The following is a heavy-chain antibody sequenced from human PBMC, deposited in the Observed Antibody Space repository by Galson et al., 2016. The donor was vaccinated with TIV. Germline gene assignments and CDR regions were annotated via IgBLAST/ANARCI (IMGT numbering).Heavy chain of an antibody. CDR3: AREIRGYYGAY. CDR1: GFTFSNYA. V-gene: IGHV3-30-3*01. Sequence: SLRLSCAASGFTFSNYAMHWVRQAPGKGLEWVAPISYDGSLKYYADSVKGRFTISRDSSKNTLYLQMDSLRPDDTAVYYCAREIRGYYGAYWGQGTLVTVSS. CDR2: ISYDGSLK. J-gene: IGHJ4*02. D-gene: IGHD3-22*01.